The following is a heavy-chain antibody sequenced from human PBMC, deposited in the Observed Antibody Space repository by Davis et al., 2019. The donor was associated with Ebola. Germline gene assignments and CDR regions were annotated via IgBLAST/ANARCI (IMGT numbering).Heavy chain of an antibody. CDR2: ISYDGSNK. Sequence: GESLKISCAASGFTFSSYAMHWVRQAPGKGLEWVAVISYDGSNKYYADSVKGRFTISRDNSKNTLYLQMNSLRAEDTAVYYCATLPYSSFTFGGVIVWGQGTLVTVSS. J-gene: IGHJ4*02. CDR3: ATLPYSSFTFGGVIV. CDR1: GFTFSSYA. D-gene: IGHD3-16*02. V-gene: IGHV3-30-3*01.